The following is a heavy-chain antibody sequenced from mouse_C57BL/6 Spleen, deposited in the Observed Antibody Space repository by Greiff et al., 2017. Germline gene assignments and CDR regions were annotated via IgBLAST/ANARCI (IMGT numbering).Heavy chain of an antibody. J-gene: IGHJ1*03. Sequence: QVQLQQPGAELVRPGTSVKLSCKASGYTFTSYWMHWVKRRPGQGLEWFGVIDPSDSYTNYNQKFKGKATLTVDTSSSTAYMQLSSLTSEDSAVYYCARGYYGSSHWYFDVWGTGTTVTVSS. V-gene: IGHV1-59*01. D-gene: IGHD1-1*01. CDR3: ARGYYGSSHWYFDV. CDR2: IDPSDSYT. CDR1: GYTFTSYW.